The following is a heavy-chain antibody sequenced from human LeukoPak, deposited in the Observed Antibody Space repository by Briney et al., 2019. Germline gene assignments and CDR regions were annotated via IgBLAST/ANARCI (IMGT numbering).Heavy chain of an antibody. V-gene: IGHV4-59*08. D-gene: IGHD2-21*01. Sequence: SETLSLTCTVSGGSINGYYWSWIRQPPGKGLEWIGYIYYSGSTYYNLSLKSRVTISVDTSKNQFSLKLSSVTAADTAVYYCARRFRTIPSAFDIWGLGTMVTVSS. CDR2: IYYSGST. CDR3: ARRFRTIPSAFDI. CDR1: GGSINGYY. J-gene: IGHJ3*02.